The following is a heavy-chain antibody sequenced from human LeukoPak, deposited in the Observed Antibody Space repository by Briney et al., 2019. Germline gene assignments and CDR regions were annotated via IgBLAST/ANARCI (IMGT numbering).Heavy chain of an antibody. D-gene: IGHD2-15*01. CDR1: GFTFGDYA. Sequence: PGGSLRLFCTASGFTFGDYAMSWVRQAPGKGLEWVGFIRSKAYGGTTEYAASVKGRFTISRDDSKSIAYLQMNSLKTEDTAVYYCTRTRCSGGSCYFDYWGQGTLVTVSS. CDR3: TRTRCSGGSCYFDY. V-gene: IGHV3-49*04. CDR2: IRSKAYGGTT. J-gene: IGHJ4*02.